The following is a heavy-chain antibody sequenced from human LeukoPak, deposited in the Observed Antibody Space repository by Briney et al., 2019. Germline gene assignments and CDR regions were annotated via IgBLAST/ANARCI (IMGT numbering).Heavy chain of an antibody. D-gene: IGHD1-26*01. CDR3: ARQLGPGATFDY. J-gene: IGHJ4*02. V-gene: IGHV4-39*01. CDR1: GGSISSSSYY. Sequence: SEALSLTCAVSGGSISSSSYYWGWIRQPPGKGLEWIGSIYYSGSTYYNPSLKSRVTISVDTSKNQFSLKLSSVTAADTAVYYCARQLGPGATFDYWGQGTLVTVSS. CDR2: IYYSGST.